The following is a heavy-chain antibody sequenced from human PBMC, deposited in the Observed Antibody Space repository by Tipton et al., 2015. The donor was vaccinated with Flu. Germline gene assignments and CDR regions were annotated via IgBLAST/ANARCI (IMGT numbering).Heavy chain of an antibody. V-gene: IGHV1-8*01. Sequence: QSGAEVKKPGASVKVSCKASGYTFTSYDINWVRQATGQGLEWMGWMNPNSGNTGYAQKFQGRVTMTRNTSISTAYMELSSLRSEDTAVYYCAREVTGTDYYYYYMDVWGKGTTVTVSS. D-gene: IGHD1-20*01. CDR1: GYTFTSYD. J-gene: IGHJ6*03. CDR2: MNPNSGNT. CDR3: AREVTGTDYYYYYMDV.